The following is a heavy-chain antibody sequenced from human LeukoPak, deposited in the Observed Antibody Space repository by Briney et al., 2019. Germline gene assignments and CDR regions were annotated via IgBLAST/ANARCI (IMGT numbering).Heavy chain of an antibody. CDR3: ARGSSYNWNVFDY. CDR2: SYASGST. V-gene: IGHV4-4*07. CDR1: GGSINSYY. J-gene: IGHJ4*02. D-gene: IGHD1-20*01. Sequence: SEXLSLTCTVSGGSINSYYWTWIRQPAGKGLEWIGRSYASGSTNYNPSLKSRVTMSVDTSKSQLSLKLSSVTAADTAVYYCARGSSYNWNVFDYWGQGTLVTVSS.